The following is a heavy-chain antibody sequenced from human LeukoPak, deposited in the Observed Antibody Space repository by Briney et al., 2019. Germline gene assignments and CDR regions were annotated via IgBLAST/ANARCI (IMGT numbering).Heavy chain of an antibody. Sequence: GGSLRLSCAASGFTFSSYWMSWVRQAPGKGLEWVANIKQGGSEKYYVDSVKGRFTISRDNAKNSLYLQMNSLRAEDTAVYYCARAQKRGPYYFDYWGQGTLVTVSS. J-gene: IGHJ4*02. V-gene: IGHV3-7*05. CDR2: IKQGGSEK. CDR3: ARAQKRGPYYFDY. CDR1: GFTFSSYW. D-gene: IGHD5-24*01.